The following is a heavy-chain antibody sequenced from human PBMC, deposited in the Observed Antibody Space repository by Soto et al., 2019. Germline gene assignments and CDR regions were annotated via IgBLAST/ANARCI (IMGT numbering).Heavy chain of an antibody. CDR2: ISSSSSYI. V-gene: IGHV3-21*01. J-gene: IGHJ4*02. CDR3: ARVYYDSSGYYLDY. CDR1: GFTFSSYS. D-gene: IGHD3-22*01. Sequence: EVQLVESGGGLVKPGGSLRLSCAASGFTFSSYSMNWVRQAPGKGLEWVSSISSSSSYIYYADSVKGRFTISRDNAKNSLYLQRNSLRAEDTAVYYCARVYYDSSGYYLDYWGQGTLVTVSS.